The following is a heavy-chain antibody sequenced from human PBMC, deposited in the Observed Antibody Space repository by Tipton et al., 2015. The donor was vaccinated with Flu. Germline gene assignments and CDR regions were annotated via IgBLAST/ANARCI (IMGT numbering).Heavy chain of an antibody. CDR3: ASSATVTNPHD. CDR1: GYSISSGYY. D-gene: IGHD4-17*01. CDR2: IYHSGST. V-gene: IGHV4-38-2*01. J-gene: IGHJ4*02. Sequence: TLSLTCAVSGYSISSGYYWGWIRQPPGKGLGWIGSIYHSGSTYYNPSLKSRVTISVDTSKNQFSLKLSSVTAADTAVYYCASSATVTNPHDWGQGTLVTVSS.